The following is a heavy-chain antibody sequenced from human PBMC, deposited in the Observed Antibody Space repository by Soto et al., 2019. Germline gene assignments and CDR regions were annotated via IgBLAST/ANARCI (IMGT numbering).Heavy chain of an antibody. J-gene: IGHJ4*02. CDR3: ARDPKGKPHFDY. CDR2: SYYSGST. CDR1: GASSRNYY. V-gene: IGHV4-59*01. Sequence: QVHLQESGPGLVKPSEPLSLTCPVSGASSRNYYWRWIRQPPGKGLEWIGFSYYSGSTNYHPSLNSRVTMSVDTSKNQFSLKFTSVTAAHAAVYYCARDPKGKPHFDYWGQRILVTFSS.